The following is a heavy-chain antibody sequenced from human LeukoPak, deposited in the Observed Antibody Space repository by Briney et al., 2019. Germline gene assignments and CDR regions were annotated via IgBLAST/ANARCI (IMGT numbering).Heavy chain of an antibody. CDR2: IYTSGST. V-gene: IGHV4-4*07. CDR3: ARLEDDYGDPSDAFDV. J-gene: IGHJ3*01. Sequence: SETLSLTCTVSGGSISGYYWTWIRQPAGKGLEWIGRIYTSGSTNYNPSLKSRVTMSVDTSRNQFSLKLSSVTAADTAVYYCARLEDDYGDPSDAFDVWGQGTLVTVSS. CDR1: GGSISGYY. D-gene: IGHD4-17*01.